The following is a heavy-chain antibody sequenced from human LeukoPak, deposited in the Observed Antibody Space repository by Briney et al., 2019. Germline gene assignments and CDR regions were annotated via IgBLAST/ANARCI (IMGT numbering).Heavy chain of an antibody. D-gene: IGHD2-2*01. CDR2: ISGSGAST. CDR3: AKGPYCSSSSCPTVGAFNI. CDR1: GFTFSSYA. J-gene: IGHJ3*02. V-gene: IGHV3-23*01. Sequence: GGSLRLSCAASGFTFSSYAMTWVRQAPGKGLEWVSPISGSGASTYYADSVKGRFTISRDNSKNTLYLQMSSLRAEDTAVYYCAKGPYCSSSSCPTVGAFNIWGQGTMVTVSS.